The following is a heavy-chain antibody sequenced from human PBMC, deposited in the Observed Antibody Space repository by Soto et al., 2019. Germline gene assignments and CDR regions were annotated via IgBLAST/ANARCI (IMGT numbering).Heavy chain of an antibody. D-gene: IGHD1-1*01. CDR1: GGFVSSGNYY. Sequence: QEQLQQWGAGLLKPSETLSLTCAVYGGFVSSGNYYWSWIRQPPGKGLEWIGEMSHSGGTHFNPSLMSRVTISVDTSKNQFSLKMSSVTAADTALYYCARVERGTATTVVDAFDIWGPGTMVTVSS. CDR2: MSHSGGT. CDR3: ARVERGTATTVVDAFDI. V-gene: IGHV4-34*01. J-gene: IGHJ3*02.